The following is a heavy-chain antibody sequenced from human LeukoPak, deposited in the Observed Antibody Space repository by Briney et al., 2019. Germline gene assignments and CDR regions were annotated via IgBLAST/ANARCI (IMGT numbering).Heavy chain of an antibody. CDR1: GFTFSNAW. CDR2: IKSKTDGGKT. D-gene: IGHD2-15*01. V-gene: IGHV3-15*01. CDR3: STRSKRVVVAAVY. J-gene: IGHJ4*02. Sequence: GGTLRLSCAASGFTFSNAWMSWVRQAPGKGLEWVGRIKSKTDGGKTDSAAPVKSRFTITRDDSKNTLYLPMNSLKTEDTAVYYCSTRSKRVVVAAVYWGQGTLVTVSS.